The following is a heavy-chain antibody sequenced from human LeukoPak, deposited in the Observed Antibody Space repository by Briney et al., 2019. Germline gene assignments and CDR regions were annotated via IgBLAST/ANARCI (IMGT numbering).Heavy chain of an antibody. CDR3: ARHTSMATRTNWFDP. J-gene: IGHJ5*02. CDR2: IYYSGIT. Sequence: SETLSLTCTVSGGSISSYYWNWIRQPPGKGLEWIGYIYYSGITNYNPSLKSRVTISIDTSNNQFSLTLSSVTAADTAVYYCARHTSMATRTNWFDPWGQGTLVTVSS. V-gene: IGHV4-59*08. D-gene: IGHD5-24*01. CDR1: GGSISSYY.